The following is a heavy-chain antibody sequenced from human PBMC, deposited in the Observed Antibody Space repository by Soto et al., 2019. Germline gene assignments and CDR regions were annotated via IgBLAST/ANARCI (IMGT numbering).Heavy chain of an antibody. CDR2: IIPIFGTT. D-gene: IGHD5-12*01. CDR3: ATDQTREGTYDGNSLDY. Sequence: QVQVVQSGAEVKRPGSSVKVSCTASGGTFSNHAINWVRQAPGQGLEWMGVIIPIFGTTDYAQEFQGRVSFTADESTTTAYMERSSLRSEDTAMYYCATDQTREGTYDGNSLDYWGQGTLLTVSS. V-gene: IGHV1-69*12. J-gene: IGHJ4*02. CDR1: GGTFSNHA.